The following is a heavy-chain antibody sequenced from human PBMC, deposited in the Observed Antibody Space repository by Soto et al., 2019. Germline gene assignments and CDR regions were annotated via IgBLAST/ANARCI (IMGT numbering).Heavy chain of an antibody. CDR1: GFTFSSYG. J-gene: IGHJ3*02. V-gene: IGHV3-30*18. D-gene: IGHD6-13*01. Sequence: QVQLVESGGGVVQPGRSLRLSCAASGFTFSSYGMHWVRQAPGKGLEWVAVISYDGSNKYYADSVKGRFTISRDNSKNTLYLQMNSLRAEDTAVYYCAKDWGSSWYDAFDIWGQGTMVTVSS. CDR2: ISYDGSNK. CDR3: AKDWGSSWYDAFDI.